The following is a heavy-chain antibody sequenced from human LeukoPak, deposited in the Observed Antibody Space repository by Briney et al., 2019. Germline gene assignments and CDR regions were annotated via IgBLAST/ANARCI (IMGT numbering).Heavy chain of an antibody. V-gene: IGHV4-34*01. J-gene: IGHJ2*01. CDR2: TNHSGST. CDR3: ARFGGDSYWYFDL. D-gene: IGHD3-10*01. CDR1: GGSFSGYY. Sequence: SETLSLTCAVYGGSFSGYYWSWIRQPPGKGLEWIGETNHSGSTNYNPSLKSRVTISVDTSKNQFSLKLSSVTAADTAVYYCARFGGDSYWYFDLWGRGTLVTVSS.